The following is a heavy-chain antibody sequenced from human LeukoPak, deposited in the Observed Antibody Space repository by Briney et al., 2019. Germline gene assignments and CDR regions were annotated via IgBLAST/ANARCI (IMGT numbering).Heavy chain of an antibody. CDR1: GGSISSGDYY. D-gene: IGHD2-21*02. CDR2: IYTSGST. J-gene: IGHJ6*02. CDR3: ARDKYCGGDCYHYGMDV. Sequence: SETLSLTCTVSGGSISSGDYYWSWIRQPPGKGLEWIGRIYTSGSTNYNPSLKSRVTISVDTSKNQFSLKLSSVTAADTAVYYCARDKYCGGDCYHYGMDVWGQGTMVTVSS. V-gene: IGHV4-61*02.